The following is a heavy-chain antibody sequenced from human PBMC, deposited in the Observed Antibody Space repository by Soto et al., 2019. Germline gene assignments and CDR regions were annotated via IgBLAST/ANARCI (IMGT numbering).Heavy chain of an antibody. D-gene: IGHD3-10*01. CDR1: GFTVGANY. CDR2: IYSGGNT. Sequence: GGSLRLSCAASGFTVGANYMNWVRQAPGKGLEWVSIIYSGGNTYYADSVKGRFTISRDNSKNTLSLQMNSLRADDTAVYYCTRAGSIGWYVGFDLWGQGALVTVSS. CDR3: TRAGSIGWYVGFDL. V-gene: IGHV3-53*01. J-gene: IGHJ4*02.